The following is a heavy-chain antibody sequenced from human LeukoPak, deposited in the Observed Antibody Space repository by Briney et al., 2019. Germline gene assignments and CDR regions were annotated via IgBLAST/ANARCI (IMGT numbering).Heavy chain of an antibody. V-gene: IGHV3-9*01. D-gene: IGHD3-22*01. CDR2: ISWNSGSI. CDR1: GFTFDDYA. Sequence: PGGSLRLSCAASGFTFDDYAMPWVRQAPGKGLEWVSGISWNSGSIGYADSVKGRFTISRDNAKNSLYLQMNSLRAEDTALYYCAKGYYYDSSGYSDCWGQGTLVTVSS. J-gene: IGHJ4*02. CDR3: AKGYYYDSSGYSDC.